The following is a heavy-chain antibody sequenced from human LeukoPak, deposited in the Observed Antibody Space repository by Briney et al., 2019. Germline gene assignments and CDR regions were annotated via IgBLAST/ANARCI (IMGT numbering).Heavy chain of an antibody. D-gene: IGHD2-15*01. J-gene: IGHJ4*02. CDR2: ISYDGSNK. CDR1: GFTFSSYA. Sequence: PGGSLRLSCAASGFTFSSYAMHWVRQALGKGLEWVAVISYDGSNKYYADSVKGRFTISRDNSKNTLYLQMNSLRAEDTAVYYCASAGYCSGGSCSKLDYWGQGTLVTVSS. V-gene: IGHV3-30*04. CDR3: ASAGYCSGGSCSKLDY.